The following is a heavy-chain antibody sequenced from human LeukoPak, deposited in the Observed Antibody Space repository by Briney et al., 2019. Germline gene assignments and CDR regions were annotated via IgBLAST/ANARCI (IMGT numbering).Heavy chain of an antibody. CDR1: GGSISSYY. Sequence: PSETLSDTCTVSGGSISSYYWSWIRQPPGKGLEWIGYIYYSRSTNYNPSLKSRVTISVDASKNQFSLKLSSVTAADTAVYYCASTTYCSSTSCYGQLASWFAPWGQEPLHRVSS. V-gene: IGHV4-59*01. CDR3: ASTTYCSSTSCYGQLASWFAP. J-gene: IGHJ5*02. D-gene: IGHD2-2*01. CDR2: IYYSRST.